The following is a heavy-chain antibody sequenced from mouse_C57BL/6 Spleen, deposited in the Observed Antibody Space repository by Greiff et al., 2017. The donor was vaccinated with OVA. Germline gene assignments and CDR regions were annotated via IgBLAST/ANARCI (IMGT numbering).Heavy chain of an antibody. J-gene: IGHJ2*01. CDR1: GYTFTSYG. Sequence: QVQLQQSGAELARPGASVKLSCKASGYTFTSYGISWVKQRTGQGLEWIGEIYPRSGNTYYNEKFKSKATLTVDTSSSTAYMQLSSLTSEDSAVYYCARSNTTVVATRYFDYWGQGTTLTVSS. CDR2: IYPRSGNT. V-gene: IGHV1-81*01. CDR3: ARSNTTVVATRYFDY. D-gene: IGHD1-1*01.